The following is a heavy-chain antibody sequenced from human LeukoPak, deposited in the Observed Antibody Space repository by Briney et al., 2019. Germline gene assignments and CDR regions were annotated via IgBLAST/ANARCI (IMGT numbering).Heavy chain of an antibody. CDR3: AVSLTTGGYYGMDV. J-gene: IGHJ6*02. CDR2: FDPEDGET. D-gene: IGHD1-1*01. V-gene: IGHV1-24*01. Sequence: GASVKVSCKVSGYTLTELSLHWVRQAPGKALEWMGRFDPEDGETIYARKFQGRVTMTEDTSTDTAYMELSSLRSEDTAVYFCAVSLTTGGYYGMDVWGQGTTVTVSS. CDR1: GYTLTELS.